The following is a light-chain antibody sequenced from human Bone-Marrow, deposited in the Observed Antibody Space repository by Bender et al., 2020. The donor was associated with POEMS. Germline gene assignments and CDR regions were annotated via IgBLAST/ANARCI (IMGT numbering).Light chain of an antibody. Sequence: SSELTQDPAVSVALGQTVRITCQGDSLRRYYASWYQQKPGQAPVLVIYKDSERPSGIPERFSGSTSGTTVTLTISGVQAEDEADYYCQSADSTDSYPQVVFGGGTRLTVL. CDR1: SLRRYY. CDR2: KDS. CDR3: QSADSTDSYPQVV. J-gene: IGLJ2*01. V-gene: IGLV3-25*03.